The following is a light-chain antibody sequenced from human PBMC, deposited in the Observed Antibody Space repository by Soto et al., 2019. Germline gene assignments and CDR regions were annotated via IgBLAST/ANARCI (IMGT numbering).Light chain of an antibody. CDR2: DAS. J-gene: IGKJ5*01. CDR3: QQYENLPT. CDR1: QNINNY. V-gene: IGKV1-33*01. Sequence: DIVVTQSPSSLSASVGDRVTITCQASQNINNYLNWYQQKPGRAPKLLIYDASNLEAGVPLRFRGSGSGTDFTFTISRLQPEDIATYYCQQYENLPTFGQGTRLEIK.